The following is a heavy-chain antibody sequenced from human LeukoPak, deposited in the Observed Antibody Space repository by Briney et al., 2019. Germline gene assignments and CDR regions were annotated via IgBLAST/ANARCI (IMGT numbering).Heavy chain of an antibody. Sequence: ASVKVSCKASGGTFSSYAISWVRQAPGQGLEWMGGIIPMFGTTNYAQKFQGRVTITADKSTSTAYMELSSLRSDDTAVYYCARSMVRGKDWFDLWGQGTLVTVSS. CDR1: GGTFSSYA. J-gene: IGHJ5*02. V-gene: IGHV1-69*06. D-gene: IGHD3-10*01. CDR2: IIPMFGTT. CDR3: ARSMVRGKDWFDL.